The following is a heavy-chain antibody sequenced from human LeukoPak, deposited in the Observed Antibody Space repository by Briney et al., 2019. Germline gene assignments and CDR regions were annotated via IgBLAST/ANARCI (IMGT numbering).Heavy chain of an antibody. J-gene: IGHJ5*02. CDR1: GGSFSGYY. CDR3: ARSPRIQAARKGFPNWFDP. CDR2: IYYSGST. Sequence: SETLSLTCAVYGGSFSGYYWSWIRQPPGKGLEWIGYIYYSGSTNYNPSLKSRVTISVDTSKNQFSLKLSSVTAADTAVYYCARSPRIQAARKGFPNWFDPWGQGTLVTVSS. V-gene: IGHV4-59*01. D-gene: IGHD6-6*01.